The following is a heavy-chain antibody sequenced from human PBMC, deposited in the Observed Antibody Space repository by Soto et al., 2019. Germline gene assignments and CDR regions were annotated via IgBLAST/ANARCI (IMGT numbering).Heavy chain of an antibody. CDR3: MRDIRNSEYSISDP. CDR1: GFTFSTYW. Sequence: EVQLVESGGGLVQPGGSLRLSCVASGFTFSTYWMSWVRQAPGKGLEWVANIKEDGREKHYVDSVKGRFTISRDSAKSSLYLQMDSLRVEDTAVYYCMRDIRNSEYSISDPWGQGTLVTVSS. CDR2: IKEDGREK. J-gene: IGHJ5*02. D-gene: IGHD6-6*01. V-gene: IGHV3-7*03.